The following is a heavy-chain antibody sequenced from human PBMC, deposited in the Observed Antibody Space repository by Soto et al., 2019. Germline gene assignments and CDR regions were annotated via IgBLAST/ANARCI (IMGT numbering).Heavy chain of an antibody. J-gene: IGHJ5*02. Sequence: ASVKVSCAASGFTFSGSAMHWVRQASGKGLEWVGRIRSKTNSYATAYAASVKGRFTISRDDSKNTAYLQMNSLKIEDTAVYYCTRDPRNYYDSSGSANWFDPWGQGTLVTVSS. CDR3: TRDPRNYYDSSGSANWFDP. CDR1: GFTFSGSA. CDR2: IRSKTNSYAT. D-gene: IGHD3-22*01. V-gene: IGHV3-73*01.